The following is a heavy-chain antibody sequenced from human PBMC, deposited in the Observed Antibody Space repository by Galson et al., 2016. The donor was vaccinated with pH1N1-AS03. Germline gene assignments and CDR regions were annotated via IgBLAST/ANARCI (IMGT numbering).Heavy chain of an antibody. Sequence: SCKASGYTFTTYDINWVRQAPGQGLEWMGWMNPDSGNTGYAPSFQDRVTITRDTSISTAYMELSSLRSEDTAVYYCARGVVDCSGPACSGTLRFDPWGQGTLVTVSS. CDR2: MNPDSGNT. CDR1: GYTFTTYD. D-gene: IGHD2-15*01. CDR3: ARGVVDCSGPACSGTLRFDP. J-gene: IGHJ5*02. V-gene: IGHV1-8*03.